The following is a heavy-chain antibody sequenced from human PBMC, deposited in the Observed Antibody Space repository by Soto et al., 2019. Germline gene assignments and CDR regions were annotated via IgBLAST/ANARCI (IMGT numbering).Heavy chain of an antibody. V-gene: IGHV4-59*12. CDR3: ARAWTAAAGWANWFDL. D-gene: IGHD6-13*01. J-gene: IGHJ5*02. Sequence: PSETLSLTCTVSGGSINSYYWSWIRQPPGKGLEWIGYIYYSGSTNYNPSHKSRATISVDTSKTQFSMKLNSVTAADTAVYYCARAWTAAAGWANWFDLWGQGTLVTVS. CDR1: GGSINSYY. CDR2: IYYSGST.